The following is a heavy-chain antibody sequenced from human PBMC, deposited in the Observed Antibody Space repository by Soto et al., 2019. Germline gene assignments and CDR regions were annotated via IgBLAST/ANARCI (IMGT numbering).Heavy chain of an antibody. D-gene: IGHD1-26*01. Sequence: RTLSLTCAISGDSVSIKIAAWTWIRQSPSRGLEWLGRTYYRSKWYNEYALSLRSRIPINPDTSKNQFSLQLTSVTPADTGVYYCARSGNEGAIDYWGQGSLVTVSS. V-gene: IGHV6-1*01. CDR2: TYYRSKWYN. CDR3: ARSGNEGAIDY. J-gene: IGHJ4*02. CDR1: GDSVSIKIAA.